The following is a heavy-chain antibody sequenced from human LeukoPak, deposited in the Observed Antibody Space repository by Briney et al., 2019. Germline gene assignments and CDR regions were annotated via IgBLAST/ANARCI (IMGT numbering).Heavy chain of an antibody. CDR1: GYTFIAYY. V-gene: IGHV1-2*02. D-gene: IGHD2-8*01. CDR2: INPNSGGT. CDR3: AREGYCTRSQCSLQH. Sequence: ASVKVSCKASGYTFIAYYMYWVRQAPGQGLEWMGGINPNSGGTIYAQKFQGRVTVTRDTSISTVYMELSTLGSDDTAVYYCAREGYCTRSQCSLQHWGQGTLVTVSS. J-gene: IGHJ1*01.